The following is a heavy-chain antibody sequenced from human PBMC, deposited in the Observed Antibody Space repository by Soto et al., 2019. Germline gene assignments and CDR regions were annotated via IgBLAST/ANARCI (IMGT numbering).Heavy chain of an antibody. CDR2: VYYTGST. Sequence: SETLSLTCSVSVGSVSGSYWSWIRQSPGKGLEWLGYVYYTGSTNYSPSLRSRVSISVDTSKNEFSLRLSSVTAADTAVYFCARSVAVPGAHIDYWGQGTQVTVSS. D-gene: IGHD6-19*01. V-gene: IGHV4-59*02. CDR3: ARSVAVPGAHIDY. CDR1: VGSVSGSY. J-gene: IGHJ4*02.